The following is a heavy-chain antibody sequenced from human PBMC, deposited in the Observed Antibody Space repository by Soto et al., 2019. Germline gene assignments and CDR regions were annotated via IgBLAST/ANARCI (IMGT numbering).Heavy chain of an antibody. D-gene: IGHD2-21*01. CDR2: IYHSGST. Sequence: SETLSLTCAVSGGSISSGGYSWSWIRQPPGKGLEWIGYIYHSGSTYYNPSLKSRVTISVDRSKNQFSLKLSSVSAADTAVYYCARGNVVAIDYWGQGTLVTVSS. J-gene: IGHJ4*02. CDR1: GGSISSGGYS. CDR3: ARGNVVAIDY. V-gene: IGHV4-30-2*01.